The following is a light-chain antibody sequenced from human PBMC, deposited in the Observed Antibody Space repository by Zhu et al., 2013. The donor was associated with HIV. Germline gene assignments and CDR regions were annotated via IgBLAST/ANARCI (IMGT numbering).Light chain of an antibody. J-gene: IGKJ4*01. Sequence: EIVLTQSPATLSLSPGERATLSCRASQSISDNLAWYQHRPGRAPRLLISGASTRATGIPARFSGSGSGTEFTLTISSLQSEDSAVYYCHQYNHWPPGTFGGGTKVEIK. CDR3: HQYNHWPPGT. V-gene: IGKV3-15*01. CDR2: GAS. CDR1: QSISDN.